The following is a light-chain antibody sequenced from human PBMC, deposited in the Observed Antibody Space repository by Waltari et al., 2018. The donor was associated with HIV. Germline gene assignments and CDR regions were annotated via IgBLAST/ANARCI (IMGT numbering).Light chain of an antibody. J-gene: IGLJ2*01. CDR3: QSYDNENPVL. Sequence: NFMLNQPHSVSESPGKTVTISCTRSSGRIASNYVQWNLPRPVRSPTPVIYKDGQRPSWVPDRFSGSIDSSSNSASLTISGLRTEDEAYYYCQSYDNENPVLFGGGTKLTVL. CDR1: SGRIASNY. V-gene: IGLV6-57*01. CDR2: KDG.